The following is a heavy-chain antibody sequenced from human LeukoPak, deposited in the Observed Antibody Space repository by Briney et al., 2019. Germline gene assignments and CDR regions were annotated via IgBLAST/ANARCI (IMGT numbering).Heavy chain of an antibody. CDR1: GFTFSSYS. CDR3: ARDFHYDSSGYGDY. D-gene: IGHD3-22*01. Sequence: PGGSLRLSCAASGFTFSSYSMNWVRQAPGKGLEWVSSISSSSSYIYYADSVKGRFTISRDNAENSLYLQMNSLRAEDTAVYYCARDFHYDSSGYGDYWGQGTLVTASS. CDR2: ISSSSSYI. V-gene: IGHV3-21*01. J-gene: IGHJ4*02.